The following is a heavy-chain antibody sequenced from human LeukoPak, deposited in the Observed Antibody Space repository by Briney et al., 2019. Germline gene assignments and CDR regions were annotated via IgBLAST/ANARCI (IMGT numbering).Heavy chain of an antibody. D-gene: IGHD3-22*01. V-gene: IGHV4-4*07. Sequence: SETLSLTCTVSGGSISSSYWSWIRQPAGKGLEWIGRIYTSGRTNNNPSLKSRVTMSVDTSKNQLSLKLSSVTAADTAVYYCAREHYYDSTAYLDWGQGALVSVSS. J-gene: IGHJ4*02. CDR2: IYTSGRT. CDR1: GGSISSSY. CDR3: AREHYYDSTAYLD.